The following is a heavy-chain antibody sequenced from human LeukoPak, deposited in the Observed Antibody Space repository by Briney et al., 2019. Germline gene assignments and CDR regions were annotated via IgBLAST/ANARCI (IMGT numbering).Heavy chain of an antibody. CDR2: IYGSGRT. V-gene: IGHV4-4*09. CDR3: VVSPNQDFFDY. J-gene: IGHJ4*02. CDR1: AIPTTIHT. Sequence: PSDTLTHHSNISAIPTTIHTLNWTRNPPGKGPEWIGHIYGSGRTNYNPSLKSRVTMSVDTSKRQFSLNLKSLTAADTAVYYCVVSPNQDFFDYWGQGPLVTVSS.